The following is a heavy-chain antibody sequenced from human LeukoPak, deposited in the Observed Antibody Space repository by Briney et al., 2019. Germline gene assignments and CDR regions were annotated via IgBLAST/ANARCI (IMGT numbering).Heavy chain of an antibody. J-gene: IGHJ6*03. D-gene: IGHD4-17*01. CDR2: IYYRGST. V-gene: IGHV4-59*01. CDR3: ARDYGDYYYYYMDV. Sequence: PSETLSLTCTVSGGSISSYYWSWIRQPPGKGLEWSGDIYYRGSTNYNPSLKSRVTISVDTSKNQFSLKLSSVTAADTAVYYCARDYGDYYYYYMDVWGKGTTVTVSS. CDR1: GGSISSYY.